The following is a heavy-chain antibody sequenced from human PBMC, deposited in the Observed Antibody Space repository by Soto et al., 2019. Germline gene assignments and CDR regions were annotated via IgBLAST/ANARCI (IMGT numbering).Heavy chain of an antibody. D-gene: IGHD5-18*01. V-gene: IGHV5-51*01. Sequence: GAALKISDKGSGYRFTSYWSGWVRPMPGKGLEWMGIIYPGDSDTRYSPSFQGQVTISADKSISTAYLQWSSLKASDTAMYYCARTESGYSYGFADVWGQGTTVTVSS. CDR2: IYPGDSDT. J-gene: IGHJ6*02. CDR3: ARTESGYSYGFADV. CDR1: GYRFTSYW.